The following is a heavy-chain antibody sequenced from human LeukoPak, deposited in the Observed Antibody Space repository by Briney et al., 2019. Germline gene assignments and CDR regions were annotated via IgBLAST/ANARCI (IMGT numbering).Heavy chain of an antibody. CDR2: IKQDGSEK. CDR1: GFTFSSYW. D-gene: IGHD6-19*01. J-gene: IGHJ6*02. CDR3: ARSIAVAGNQYYYYYGMDV. V-gene: IGHV3-7*01. Sequence: PGGSLRLSCAASGFTFSSYWMSWVRQAPGKGLEWVANIKQDGSEKYYVDSVKGRFTISRDNAKNSLYLQMNSLRAEDTAVYYCARSIAVAGNQYYYYYGMDVWGQGTTVTVSS.